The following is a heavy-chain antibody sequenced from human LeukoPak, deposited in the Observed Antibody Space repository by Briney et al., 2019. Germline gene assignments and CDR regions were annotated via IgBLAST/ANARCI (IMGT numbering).Heavy chain of an antibody. CDR3: ARAMVISGAFDI. Sequence: SQTLSLTCAISGDSVSSNSAAWNWIRQSPSRGLEWLGRTYYRSKWYNDYAVSLKSRITINPDTSKNQFSPQLNSVTPEDTAVYYCARAMVISGAFDIWGQGTMVTVSS. J-gene: IGHJ3*02. V-gene: IGHV6-1*01. CDR1: GDSVSSNSAA. CDR2: TYYRSKWYN. D-gene: IGHD5-18*01.